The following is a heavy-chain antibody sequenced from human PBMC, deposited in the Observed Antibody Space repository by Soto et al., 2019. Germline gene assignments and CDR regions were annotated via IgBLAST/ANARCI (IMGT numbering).Heavy chain of an antibody. CDR2: IYYSGST. V-gene: IGHV4-31*03. CDR1: GGSISSGGYY. J-gene: IGHJ4*02. Sequence: SETLSLTCTVSGGSISSGGYYWSWIRQHPGKGLEWIGYIYYSGSTYYNPSLKSRVTISVDTSKNQFSLKLISVTAADTAVYYCARDTSYYGSGSYYDYWGQGTLVTVSS. D-gene: IGHD3-10*01. CDR3: ARDTSYYGSGSYYDY.